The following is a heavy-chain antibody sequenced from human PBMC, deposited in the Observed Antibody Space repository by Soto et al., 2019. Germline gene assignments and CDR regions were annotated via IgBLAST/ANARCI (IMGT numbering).Heavy chain of an antibody. Sequence: QVQLLQSGAEVKKPGSSVRVSCEASGGTFRTYAISWVRQAPGQGLEWMGGIIPIFGTVNYAQKFQGRVTSTADASTTTVYMDLRSLRSEDTAVYYCAKGAVAGTPTSYYYYGMDVWGQGTTVTVSS. D-gene: IGHD6-19*01. CDR2: IIPIFGTV. CDR3: AKGAVAGTPTSYYYYGMDV. V-gene: IGHV1-69*12. J-gene: IGHJ6*02. CDR1: GGTFRTYA.